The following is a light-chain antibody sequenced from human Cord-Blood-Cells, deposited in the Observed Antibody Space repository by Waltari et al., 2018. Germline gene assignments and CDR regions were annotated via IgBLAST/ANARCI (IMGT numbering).Light chain of an antibody. CDR1: SSDVGGYNY. CDR3: CSYAGSYIYVV. J-gene: IGLJ2*01. V-gene: IGLV2-11*01. Sequence: QSALTQPRSVSGSPGQSVTISCTGTSSDVGGYNYVSWYQQHPGKAPNRMICDVSKRPPGVPDRFSGSKSGNTASLTISGLQAEDEADYYCCSYAGSYIYVVFGGGTKLTVL. CDR2: DVS.